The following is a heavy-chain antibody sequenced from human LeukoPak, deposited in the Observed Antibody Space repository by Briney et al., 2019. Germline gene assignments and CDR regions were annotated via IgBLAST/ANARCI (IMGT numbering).Heavy chain of an antibody. J-gene: IGHJ5*02. V-gene: IGHV1-8*01. CDR1: GYTFTSYD. D-gene: IGHD3-3*01. CDR3: ARVEWSDGWFDP. CDR2: MNPNSGNT. Sequence: ASVKVSCKASGYTFTSYDINWVRQATGQGLEWMGWMNPNSGNTGYAQKFQGRVTMTRNTSISTAYMELSSLRSEDTAVYYCARVEWSDGWFDPGGQGNLVTVTS.